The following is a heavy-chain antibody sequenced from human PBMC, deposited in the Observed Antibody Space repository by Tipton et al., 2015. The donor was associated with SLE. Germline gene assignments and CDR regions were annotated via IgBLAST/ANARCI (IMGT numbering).Heavy chain of an antibody. D-gene: IGHD3-22*01. J-gene: IGHJ4*02. CDR1: GGSISGHY. Sequence: TLSLTCTVSGGSISGHYWSWIRQPPGKGLEWIGSIHYSGTTYYNPSLKSRITISVDTSKNQFSLKLTSVTAADTAVYYCARDPWYYDSSGYQGFDYWGQGTLVTVSS. V-gene: IGHV4-38-2*02. CDR2: IHYSGTT. CDR3: ARDPWYYDSSGYQGFDY.